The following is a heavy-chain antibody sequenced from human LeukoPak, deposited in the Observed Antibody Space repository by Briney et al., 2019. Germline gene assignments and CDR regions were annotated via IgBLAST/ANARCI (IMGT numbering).Heavy chain of an antibody. J-gene: IGHJ4*02. CDR3: ARVAKERVGGVYYFDY. CDR2: IGTAGDT. V-gene: IGHV3-13*01. D-gene: IGHD1-1*01. CDR1: GFTFSDYD. Sequence: GGSLRLSCAASGFTFSDYDMHWVRQATGKGLEWVSAIGTAGDTYYTGSVKGRFTTSRENAKNSLYLQMNSLRAGDAAVYYCARVAKERVGGVYYFDYWGQGTLVTVSS.